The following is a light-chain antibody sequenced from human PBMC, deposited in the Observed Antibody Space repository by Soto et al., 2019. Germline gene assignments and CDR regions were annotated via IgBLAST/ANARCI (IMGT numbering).Light chain of an antibody. CDR2: AAS. V-gene: IGKV1-39*01. CDR3: QQSYSTPYT. CDR1: QSISSY. J-gene: IGKJ2*01. Sequence: DIQMTQSPSSLSASVGDRVTITCRASQSISSYLNWYQQNPGKAPKLLIYAASSLQSGVPSRFSGSGAGTDFTLTISSLQPEDFATYYCQQSYSTPYTFGQWTKLESK.